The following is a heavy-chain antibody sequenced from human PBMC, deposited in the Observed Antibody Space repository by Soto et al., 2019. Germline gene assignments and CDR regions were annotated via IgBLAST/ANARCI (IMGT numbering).Heavy chain of an antibody. J-gene: IGHJ5*02. CDR1: GYTFTSYG. Sequence: QVQLVQSGAEVKKPGASVKVSCKASGYTFTSYGISWVRQAPGQGLEWMGWITAYNGNTNYAQKLQGRVPMTTDTSTSTAYMELRSLRSDDTAVYYCARGGRFLEWLSSDNWFDPWGQGTLVTVSS. CDR3: ARGGRFLEWLSSDNWFDP. CDR2: ITAYNGNT. V-gene: IGHV1-18*01. D-gene: IGHD3-3*01.